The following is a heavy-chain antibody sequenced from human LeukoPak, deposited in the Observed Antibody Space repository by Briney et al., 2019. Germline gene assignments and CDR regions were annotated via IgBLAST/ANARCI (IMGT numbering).Heavy chain of an antibody. CDR1: GFTFSSYG. J-gene: IGHJ6*02. D-gene: IGHD5-12*01. CDR2: IWYDGSNK. CDR3: ARGVDIVATINPPKYYGMDV. Sequence: PGGSLRLSCAASGFTFSSYGMHWVRQTPGKGLEWVAVIWYDGSNKYYADSVKGRFTISRDNSKNTLYLQMNSLRAEDTAVYYCARGVDIVATINPPKYYGMDVWGQGTTVTVSS. V-gene: IGHV3-33*01.